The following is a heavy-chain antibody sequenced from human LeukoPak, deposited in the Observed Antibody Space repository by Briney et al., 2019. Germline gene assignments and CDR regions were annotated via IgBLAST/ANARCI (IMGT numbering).Heavy chain of an antibody. Sequence: GGSLRLSCAASGFTVSSNYMSWVRQAPGKGLEGVSVIYSGGSTYYADSVKGRFTISRDNSKNTLYLQMNSLRAEDTAVYYCARDPRYYYDSSGYAFDIWGPGTIVTVSS. CDR2: IYSGGST. J-gene: IGHJ3*02. CDR3: ARDPRYYYDSSGYAFDI. CDR1: GFTVSSNY. V-gene: IGHV3-66*01. D-gene: IGHD3-22*01.